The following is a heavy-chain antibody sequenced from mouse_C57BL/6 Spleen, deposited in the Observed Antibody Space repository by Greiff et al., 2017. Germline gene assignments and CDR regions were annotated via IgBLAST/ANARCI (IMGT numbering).Heavy chain of an antibody. CDR2: INYDGSST. D-gene: IGHD2-1*01. Sequence: DVKLVESEGGLVQPGSSMKLSCTASGFTFSDYYMAWVRQVPEKGLEWVANINYDGSSTYYLDSLKSRFIISRDNAKNILYLQMSSLKSEDTATYYCAREQAYGNYFDYWGQGTTLTVSS. J-gene: IGHJ2*01. V-gene: IGHV5-16*01. CDR3: AREQAYGNYFDY. CDR1: GFTFSDYY.